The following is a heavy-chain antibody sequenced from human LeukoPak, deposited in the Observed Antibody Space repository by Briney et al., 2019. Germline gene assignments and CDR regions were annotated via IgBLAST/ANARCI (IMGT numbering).Heavy chain of an antibody. J-gene: IGHJ6*02. Sequence: PSETLSLTCAVYGGSFSGYYWSWIRQPPGKGLEWIGEINHSGSTNYNPSLKSRVTIPVDTSKNQFSLKLSSVTAADTAVYYCAGRLDYYYYGMDVWGQGTTVTVSS. CDR1: GGSFSGYY. V-gene: IGHV4-34*01. D-gene: IGHD1-26*01. CDR2: INHSGST. CDR3: AGRLDYYYYGMDV.